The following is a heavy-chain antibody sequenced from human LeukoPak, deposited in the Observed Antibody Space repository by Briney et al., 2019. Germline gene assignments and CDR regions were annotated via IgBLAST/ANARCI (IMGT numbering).Heavy chain of an antibody. CDR3: ARGYCSGGTCYRTFFDY. V-gene: IGHV4-59*01. CDR1: GRPISRYY. CDR2: VSYSGST. J-gene: IGHJ4*02. D-gene: IGHD2-15*01. Sequence: SETLSLTCTVSGRPISRYYSRWIRQPPGKGLEWIGYVSYSGSTNYNSTLKSRATISVDTSKNQFSLKLSSVTAADTAVYYCARGYCSGGTCYRTFFDYWGQGTLVTVSS.